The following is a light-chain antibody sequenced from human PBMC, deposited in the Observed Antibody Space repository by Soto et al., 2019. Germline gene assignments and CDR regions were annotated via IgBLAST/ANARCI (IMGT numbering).Light chain of an antibody. V-gene: IGKV3-20*01. J-gene: IGKJ2*01. CDR3: LQYGGSPPYT. CDR1: QSVRSSY. CDR2: GAS. Sequence: EIVLTQSPGTLSLSPGERATLSCRASQSVRSSYLSWYQQKGGQAPRLLIYGASSRAAGIPDRFSGSGSGTDFTLTISRLEPEDFAVYYWLQYGGSPPYTFGQGTKLDIK.